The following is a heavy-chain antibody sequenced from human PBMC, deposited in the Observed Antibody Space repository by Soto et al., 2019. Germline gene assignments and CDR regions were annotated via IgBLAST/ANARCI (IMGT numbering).Heavy chain of an antibody. Sequence: EVQLVESGGGLVKPGESLRLSCAASGFTFSSYTINWVRQAPGKGLEWVSSISSSSNYIYYADSVKGRFTISRDNAKNSLDLQMNSLRAEDTAIYYCARGYGDFDYWCQGSLVTVSS. J-gene: IGHJ4*02. D-gene: IGHD4-17*01. CDR1: GFTFSSYT. CDR2: ISSSSNYI. V-gene: IGHV3-21*01. CDR3: ARGYGDFDY.